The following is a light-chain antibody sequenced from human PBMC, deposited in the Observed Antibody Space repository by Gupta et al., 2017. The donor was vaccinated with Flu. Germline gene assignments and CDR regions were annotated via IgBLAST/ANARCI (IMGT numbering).Light chain of an antibody. CDR1: QIHLHRSGYNY. CDR3: RQVLQAPST. J-gene: IGKJ2*01. CDR2: LAS. Sequence: VTPGEPASISCSSSQIHLHRSGYNYLDWSLQNPGQSPQVLIYLASNPSSGVPDRFNGSGPGTEFTLRISRVEAEDVGVYYSRQVLQAPSTFGQGTKLEIK. V-gene: IGKV2-28*01.